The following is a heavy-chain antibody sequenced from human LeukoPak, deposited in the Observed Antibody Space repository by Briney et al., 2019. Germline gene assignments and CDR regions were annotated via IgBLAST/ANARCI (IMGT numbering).Heavy chain of an antibody. D-gene: IGHD3-10*01. V-gene: IGHV1-8*01. CDR3: ARGVRFGELLDY. Sequence: ASVTVSCKASGYTFTSYDINWVRQATGQGLEWMGWMNPNSGNTGYVQKFQGRVTMTRNTSISKAYMELSSLRSEDTAVYYCARGVRFGELLDYWGQGTLVTVSS. CDR2: MNPNSGNT. CDR1: GYTFTSYD. J-gene: IGHJ4*02.